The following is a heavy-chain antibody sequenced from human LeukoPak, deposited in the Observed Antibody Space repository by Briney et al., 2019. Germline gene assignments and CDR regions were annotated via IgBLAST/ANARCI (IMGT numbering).Heavy chain of an antibody. CDR1: GFTFSTFA. V-gene: IGHV3-23*01. J-gene: IGHJ4*02. CDR2: ISGSGDTT. CDR3: ARDQSIAGPTTADY. D-gene: IGHD1-26*01. Sequence: PGGSLRLSCAASGFTFSTFAMSWVRQAPGKGLEWVAAISGSGDTTYYADSVKGRFTISRDNAKNTLYLQMNSLRAEDTAVYYCARDQSIAGPTTADYWGQGTLVTVSS.